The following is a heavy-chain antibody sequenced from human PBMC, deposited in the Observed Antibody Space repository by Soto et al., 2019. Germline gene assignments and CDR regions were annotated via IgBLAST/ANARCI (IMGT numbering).Heavy chain of an antibody. CDR2: INGDGSTT. V-gene: IGHV3-74*01. CDR1: GFTFNNYW. Sequence: EVQLVESGGGLIQPGGSLRLSCAASGFTFNNYWMHWVRQAPGQGRVWVSRINGDGSTTTYADSVKGRFTISRDNAKNTVYLQMNSLRAEDTAVYYCTRVWRVVQPHMDVWGQGTTVTVSS. D-gene: IGHD1-20*01. J-gene: IGHJ6*02. CDR3: TRVWRVVQPHMDV.